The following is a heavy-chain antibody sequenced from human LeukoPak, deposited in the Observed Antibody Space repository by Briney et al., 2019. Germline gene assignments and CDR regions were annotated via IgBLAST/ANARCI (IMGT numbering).Heavy chain of an antibody. D-gene: IGHD2-2*02. J-gene: IGHJ4*02. CDR1: GGSISSSSYY. CDR2: IYYSGST. V-gene: IGHV4-39*01. Sequence: PSETLSLTCTVSGGSISSSSYYWGWIRQPPGKGLEWIGSIYYSGSTYYNPSLKSRVTISVDTSKNQFSLKLSSVTAADTAVYYCARHLPAAISLSFDYWGQGTLVTVSS. CDR3: ARHLPAAISLSFDY.